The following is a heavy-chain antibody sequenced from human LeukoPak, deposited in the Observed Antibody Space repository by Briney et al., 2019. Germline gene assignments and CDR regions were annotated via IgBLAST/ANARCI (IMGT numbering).Heavy chain of an antibody. V-gene: IGHV4-31*03. CDR2: IYYSGST. D-gene: IGHD2-2*01. Sequence: SQTLSLTCTVSGGSISSGGYYWSWIRQHPGKGLEWIGYIYYSGSTYYNPSLKSRVTISVDTSKNQFSLKLSSVTAADTAVYYCARERIVSCSSTGCQTHFDYWGQGTLVTVSS. CDR1: GGSISSGGYY. CDR3: ARERIVSCSSTGCQTHFDY. J-gene: IGHJ4*02.